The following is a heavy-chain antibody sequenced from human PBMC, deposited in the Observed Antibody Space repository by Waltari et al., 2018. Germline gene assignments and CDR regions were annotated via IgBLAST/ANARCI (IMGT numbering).Heavy chain of an antibody. CDR2: LYYNGAT. J-gene: IGHJ4*02. CDR3: AREDRVPTFSNSGY. V-gene: IGHV4-39*02. Sequence: QLQLQESGPGLVKPSETLSLTCTVSGGSISDSSYYWGWVRQPPGKGLEWIATLYYNGATQYNPSLKSRVAIFVDTSKNQFSLRLTSVIAADTAVYYCAREDRVPTFSNSGYWGQGTLVTVSS. D-gene: IGHD6-25*01. CDR1: GGSISDSSYY.